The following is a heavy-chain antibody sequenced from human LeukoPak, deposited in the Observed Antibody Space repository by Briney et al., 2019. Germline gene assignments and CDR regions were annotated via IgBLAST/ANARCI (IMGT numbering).Heavy chain of an antibody. CDR1: GGSISSYY. CDR2: IFPSGSA. D-gene: IGHD1-14*01. J-gene: IGHJ6*03. CDR3: ARRNHYFYYMDV. Sequence: SETLSLTCTVSGGSISSYYWSWIRRSPVKGLEWIGYIFPSGSAFYNPSLESRVTISQDTSENHFSLRLSSVTAADTAVYYCARRNHYFYYMDVWGKGTTVTVS. V-gene: IGHV4-4*09.